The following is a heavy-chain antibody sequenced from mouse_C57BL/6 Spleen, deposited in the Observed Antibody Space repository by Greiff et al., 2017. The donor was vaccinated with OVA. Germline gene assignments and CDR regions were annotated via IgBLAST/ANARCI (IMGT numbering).Heavy chain of an antibody. CDR3: ARDGYYGSSLDV. V-gene: IGHV3-6*01. CDR1: GYSITSGYY. Sequence: EVQRVESGPGLVKPSQSLSLTCSVTGYSITSGYYWNWIRQFPGNKLEWMGYISYDGSNNYNPSLKNRISITRDTSKNQFFLKLNSVTTEDTATYYCARDGYYGSSLDVWGTGTTVTVSS. D-gene: IGHD1-1*01. CDR2: ISYDGSN. J-gene: IGHJ1*03.